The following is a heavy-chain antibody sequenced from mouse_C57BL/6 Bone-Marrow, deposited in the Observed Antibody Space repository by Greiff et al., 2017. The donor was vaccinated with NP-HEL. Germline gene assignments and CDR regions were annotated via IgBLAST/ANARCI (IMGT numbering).Heavy chain of an antibody. J-gene: IGHJ3*01. Sequence: QVQLQQSGAELVRPGASVTLSCKASGYTFTDYELHWVKQTPVHGLEWIGAIDPETGGTAYNQKFKGQAILTADKSSSPAYMELRSLTSEDSAVYYCTRGWYYGSSYDYWGQGTLVTVSA. CDR2: IDPETGGT. CDR1: GYTFTDYE. V-gene: IGHV1-15*01. D-gene: IGHD1-1*01. CDR3: TRGWYYGSSYDY.